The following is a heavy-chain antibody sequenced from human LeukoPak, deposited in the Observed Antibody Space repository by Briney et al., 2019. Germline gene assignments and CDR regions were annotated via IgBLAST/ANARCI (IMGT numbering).Heavy chain of an antibody. Sequence: PSETLSLTCAVYGGSFSGYYWSWIRQPPGKGLEWIGEINHSGSANYNPSLKSRVTISVDTSKNQFSLKLSSVTAADTAVYYCARESSTSCIDPWGQGTLVTVSS. J-gene: IGHJ5*02. D-gene: IGHD2-2*01. CDR1: GGSFSGYY. CDR3: ARESSTSCIDP. CDR2: INHSGSA. V-gene: IGHV4-34*01.